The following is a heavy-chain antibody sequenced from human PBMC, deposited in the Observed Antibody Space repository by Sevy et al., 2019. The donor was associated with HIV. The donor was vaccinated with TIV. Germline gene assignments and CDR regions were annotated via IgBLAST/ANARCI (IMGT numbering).Heavy chain of an antibody. V-gene: IGHV3-30*03. J-gene: IGHJ6*02. CDR2: ISHDGKNE. CDR3: ASAYSGSYSHSYLYALDV. CDR1: GFSFSYYG. D-gene: IGHD1-26*01. Sequence: GGSLRLSCIGSGFSFSYYGIHWVRQSPGKGLDWVALISHDGKNEYYADSVKGRFTISRDNFKNTLYLEMNSLRYEDTAIYLCASAYSGSYSHSYLYALDVWGQGTTVTVSS.